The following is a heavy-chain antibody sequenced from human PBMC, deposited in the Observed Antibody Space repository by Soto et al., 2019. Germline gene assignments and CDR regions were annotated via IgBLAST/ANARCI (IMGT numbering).Heavy chain of an antibody. J-gene: IGHJ5*02. CDR1: GFTFSSYW. V-gene: IGHV3-7*01. D-gene: IGHD2-2*01. Sequence: GGSLRLSCAASGFTFSSYWMSWVRQAPGKGLEWVANIKQDGSEKYYVDSVKGRFTISRDNAKNSLYLQMNSLRAEDTAGYYCSRARYFSSTSCPAPVWFDPWGQGTLVTVSS. CDR2: IKQDGSEK. CDR3: SRARYFSSTSCPAPVWFDP.